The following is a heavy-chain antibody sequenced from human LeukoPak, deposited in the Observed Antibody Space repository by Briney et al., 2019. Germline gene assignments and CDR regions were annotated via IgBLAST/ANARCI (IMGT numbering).Heavy chain of an antibody. V-gene: IGHV4-30-2*01. D-gene: IGHD2-21*02. CDR2: IYYSGST. J-gene: IGHJ5*02. CDR3: ARAAYCGGDCPNWFDP. CDR1: GGSISSGDYS. Sequence: PSETLSLTCTVSGGSISSGDYSWSWIRQPPGKGLEWIGFIYYSGSTYYNPSLKSRVTISIDRSKNQFSLKLSSVTAADTAVYYCARAAYCGGDCPNWFDPWGQGTLVTVSS.